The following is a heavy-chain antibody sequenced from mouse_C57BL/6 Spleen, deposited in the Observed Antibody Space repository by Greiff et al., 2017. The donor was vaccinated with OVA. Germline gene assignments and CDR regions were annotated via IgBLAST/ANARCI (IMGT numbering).Heavy chain of an antibody. CDR3: AGGACYAMDY. J-gene: IGHJ4*01. CDR2: INPSSGYT. Sequence: QVQLQQSGAELVRPGASVKMSCKASGYTFTSYTMHWVKQRPGQGLEWIGYINPSSGYTTYNQQFKDKATLTADESSSTAYMQLSSLTSEDSAVYYCAGGACYAMDYWGQGTSVTVSS. V-gene: IGHV1-4*01. CDR1: GYTFTSYT.